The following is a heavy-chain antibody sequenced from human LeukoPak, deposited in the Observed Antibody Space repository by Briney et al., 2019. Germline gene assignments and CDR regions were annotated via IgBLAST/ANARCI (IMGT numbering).Heavy chain of an antibody. J-gene: IGHJ4*02. Sequence: SVKVSCKASGGTFSSYAISWVRQAPGQGLEWMGGIIPIFGTANYAQKFQGRVTITADESTSTAYMELSSLRSEDTAVYYCARDPYGVPGHFDYWGQGTLVTVSS. CDR3: ARDPYGVPGHFDY. D-gene: IGHD4-17*01. CDR1: GGTFSSYA. V-gene: IGHV1-69*13. CDR2: IIPIFGTA.